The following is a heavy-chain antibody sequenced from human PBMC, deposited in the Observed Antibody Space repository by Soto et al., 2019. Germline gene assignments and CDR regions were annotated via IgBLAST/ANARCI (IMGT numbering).Heavy chain of an antibody. J-gene: IGHJ4*02. D-gene: IGHD3-22*01. CDR1: GYTLTNYG. Sequence: QVQLVQSGAEVKKPGASVKVSCKASGYTLTNYGVSWVRQAPGQGLEWMGWISAYNGNTFYAQKFQDRVTMTTATXTXTXXRERRSLRSDDTAVYYCARDERTAYDSSGYLVFDNWGQGTLVTVSS. CDR3: ARDERTAYDSSGYLVFDN. V-gene: IGHV1-18*01. CDR2: ISAYNGNT.